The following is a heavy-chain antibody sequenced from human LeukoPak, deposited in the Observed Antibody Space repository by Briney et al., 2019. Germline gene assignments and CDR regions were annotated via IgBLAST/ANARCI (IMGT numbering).Heavy chain of an antibody. CDR2: ISSSSSYI. Sequence: PGGSLRLSCAASGFTFSSYSMTWVRQAPGKGLEWVSSISSSSSYIYYADSVKGRFTISRDNAKNSLYLQMNSLRAEDTAVYYCARDSSGGNAVDYWGQGTLVTVSS. J-gene: IGHJ4*02. CDR1: GFTFSSYS. CDR3: ARDSSGGNAVDY. V-gene: IGHV3-21*01. D-gene: IGHD1-1*01.